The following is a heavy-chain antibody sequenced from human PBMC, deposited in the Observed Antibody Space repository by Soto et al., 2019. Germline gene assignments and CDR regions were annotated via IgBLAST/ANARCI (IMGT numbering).Heavy chain of an antibody. D-gene: IGHD3-9*01. CDR2: INSDGGII. CDR3: ARDLGKYDRHYFDN. Sequence: EVQLVESGGGLVQPGGSLRLSCVASRFSLSTYWMYWVRQAPGKGLMWVSRINSDGGIINYADSVKGRFTISRDNAKNTLYLQINRLRDNDTAVYYCARDLGKYDRHYFDNWGQGTLVTVSS. V-gene: IGHV3-74*01. CDR1: RFSLSTYW. J-gene: IGHJ4*02.